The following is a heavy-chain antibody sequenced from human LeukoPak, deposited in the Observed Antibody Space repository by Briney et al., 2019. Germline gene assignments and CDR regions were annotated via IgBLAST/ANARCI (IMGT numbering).Heavy chain of an antibody. CDR3: AKDRGSYPSLIDY. CDR2: IWYDGSNK. J-gene: IGHJ4*02. CDR1: GFSFSSYG. V-gene: IGHV3-33*03. D-gene: IGHD1-26*01. Sequence: GGSLRLSCAASGFSFSSYGMHWVRQAPGKGLDWVAVIWYDGSNKYYADSVKGRFTISRDKSKNTLYLQMNSLRAEDTAVYYCAKDRGSYPSLIDYWGQGTLLTVSS.